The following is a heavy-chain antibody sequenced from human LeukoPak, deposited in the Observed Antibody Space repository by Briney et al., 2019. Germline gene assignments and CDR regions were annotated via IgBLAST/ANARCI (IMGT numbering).Heavy chain of an antibody. J-gene: IGHJ4*02. V-gene: IGHV4-59*01. Sequence: SETLSLTCTVSGGSISSYYWSWIRQPPGKGLEWIGYIYYSGSTNYNPSLKSRVTIPVDTSKNQFSLKLSSVTAADTAVYYCARLLPDSSGYNRLQPIYYFDYWGQGTLVTVSS. CDR3: ARLLPDSSGYNRLQPIYYFDY. CDR1: GGSISSYY. D-gene: IGHD3-22*01. CDR2: IYYSGST.